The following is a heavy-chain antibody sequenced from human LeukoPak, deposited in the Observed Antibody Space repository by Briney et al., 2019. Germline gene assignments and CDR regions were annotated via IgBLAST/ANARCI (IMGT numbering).Heavy chain of an antibody. CDR3: ARDKGRRTTVTYYFDY. Sequence: SQTLSLTCAISGDSFSSNSAAWNWIRQSPSRGLEWLGRTYYRSKLYNDYAVSVKSRITINPDTSKKQFSLQLNSVTPEDTAVYYCARDKGRRTTVTYYFDYWGQGTLVTVSS. D-gene: IGHD4-17*01. CDR1: GDSFSSNSAA. CDR2: TYYRSKLYN. V-gene: IGHV6-1*01. J-gene: IGHJ4*02.